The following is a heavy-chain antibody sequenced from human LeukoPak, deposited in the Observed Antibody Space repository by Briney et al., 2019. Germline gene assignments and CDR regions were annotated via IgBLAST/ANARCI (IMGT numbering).Heavy chain of an antibody. CDR3: ARGNGNVGGRLDP. J-gene: IGHJ5*02. CDR2: MYSGGAT. V-gene: IGHV3-66*01. D-gene: IGHD1-1*01. Sequence: MYSGGATYYADSMGGRFTISRDHSKNTLYLQMTNLRVDDTAIYYCARGNGNVGGRLDPWDQGIRVTVSS.